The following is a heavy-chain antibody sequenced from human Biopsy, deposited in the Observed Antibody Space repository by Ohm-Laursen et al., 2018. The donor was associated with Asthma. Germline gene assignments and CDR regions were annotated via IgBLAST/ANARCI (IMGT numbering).Heavy chain of an antibody. Sequence: SLRLSCAASGFNFHNYGMNWVRRAPGKGLEWVAVISFDGSNKNYTDSVKGRFTIPRDNSRNTLHLQMNSLRAEDTAVYYCAKDVFPGWELRRGLDYWGPGTLVTVSS. D-gene: IGHD1-26*01. CDR3: AKDVFPGWELRRGLDY. CDR2: ISFDGSNK. CDR1: GFNFHNYG. J-gene: IGHJ4*02. V-gene: IGHV3-30*18.